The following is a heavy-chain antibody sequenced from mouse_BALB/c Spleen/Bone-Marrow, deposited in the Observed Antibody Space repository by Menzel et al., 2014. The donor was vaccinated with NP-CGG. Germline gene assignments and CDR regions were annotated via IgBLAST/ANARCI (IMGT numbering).Heavy chain of an antibody. CDR2: IRNKANGYTT. CDR1: GFTFTDYY. Sequence: EVKVVESGGGLVQPGGSLRLSCATSGFTFTDYYMNWVRQPPGKALEWLGFIRNKANGYTTEYSTSVKGRFTISRDNSQSILYLQMNTLRGEDSATYYCASDKGSVFFDYWGQGTTLTVSS. D-gene: IGHD1-3*01. J-gene: IGHJ2*01. V-gene: IGHV7-3*02. CDR3: ASDKGSVFFDY.